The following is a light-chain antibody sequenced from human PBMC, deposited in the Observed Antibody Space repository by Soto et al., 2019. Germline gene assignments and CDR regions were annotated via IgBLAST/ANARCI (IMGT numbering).Light chain of an antibody. J-gene: IGLJ1*01. CDR2: EVI. CDR1: SSDIGAHNF. CDR3: NSYTTSNTFV. V-gene: IGLV2-14*03. Sequence: QSVLTQPASVSGSPGQAITVSCSGTSSDIGAHNFVSWYQQHPGKAPKLIIYEVINRPSGVSDRFSGSKSGNTASLTISGLQSADEADYYCNSYTTSNTFVFGSGTKLTVL.